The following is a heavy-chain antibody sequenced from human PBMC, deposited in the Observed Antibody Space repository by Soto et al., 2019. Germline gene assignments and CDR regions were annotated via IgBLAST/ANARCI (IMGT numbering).Heavy chain of an antibody. J-gene: IGHJ4*02. V-gene: IGHV1-18*01. CDR3: ARVGSDDYGDPPFDY. CDR2: ISAYNGNT. D-gene: IGHD4-17*01. CDR1: GYTFTSYG. Sequence: ASVKVSCKASGYTFTSYGISWVRQAPGQGLEWMGWISAYNGNTNYAQKLQGRVTMTTDTSTSTAYMELRSLRSDDTAVYYCARVGSDDYGDPPFDYWGQGTLVTVSS.